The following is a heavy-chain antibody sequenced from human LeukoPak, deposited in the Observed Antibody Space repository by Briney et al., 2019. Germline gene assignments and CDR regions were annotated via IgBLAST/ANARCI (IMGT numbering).Heavy chain of an antibody. Sequence: SVKVSCKASGGAFSSNAITWVKQAPGQGLEWMGRIIPLFRSTDYAQKFQGRATLTTDESMTTAYMELSSLRSEDTAVYYCARIRGRGYYYDSSAYDAAFDIWGQGTKVTVS. J-gene: IGHJ3*02. CDR3: ARIRGRGYYYDSSAYDAAFDI. CDR2: IIPLFRST. V-gene: IGHV1-69*05. D-gene: IGHD3-22*01. CDR1: GGAFSSNA.